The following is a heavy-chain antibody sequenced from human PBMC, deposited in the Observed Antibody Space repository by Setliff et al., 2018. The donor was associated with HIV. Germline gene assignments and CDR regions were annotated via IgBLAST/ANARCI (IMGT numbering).Heavy chain of an antibody. CDR1: GVTFSNCS. V-gene: IGHV1-69*13. Sequence: SVKVSCKASGVTFSNCSISWVRQAPGQGLEWMGGIIPMYGPAHYAQKFQGRVTITADESTTTAYMELNSLTSGDTALYYCARVGFSSRHTGDFFDSWGQGTLVTVSS. J-gene: IGHJ4*02. CDR2: IIPMYGPA. D-gene: IGHD5-18*01. CDR3: ARVGFSSRHTGDFFDS.